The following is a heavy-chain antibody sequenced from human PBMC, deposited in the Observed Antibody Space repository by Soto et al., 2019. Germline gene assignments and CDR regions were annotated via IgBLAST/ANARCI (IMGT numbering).Heavy chain of an antibody. Sequence: EVQLLESGGGLVQPGGSLRLSCAASGFTFSTYAMAWVRQAPGKGLEWVSSISRSSGSTFYADSVKGRFTISRDKSENTLSLQMNSLRAEDTAVYYCAKQPLKVPLRFDYWGQGTLVTVSS. V-gene: IGHV3-23*01. CDR2: ISRSSGST. CDR1: GFTFSTYA. D-gene: IGHD6-25*01. CDR3: AKQPLKVPLRFDY. J-gene: IGHJ4*02.